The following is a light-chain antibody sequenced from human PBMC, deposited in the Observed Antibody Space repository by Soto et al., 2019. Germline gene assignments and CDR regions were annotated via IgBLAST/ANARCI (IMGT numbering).Light chain of an antibody. CDR1: QSLTTGY. V-gene: IGKV3-20*01. CDR3: QQYGSSPT. J-gene: IGKJ5*01. CDR2: GAF. Sequence: EIVLTQSPGTLSLFPGERATLSCRASQSLTTGYLAWYQQKPGQAPRLLIYGAFSRATGIPDRFSGSGSGTAFTLTISRLEPEDFAVYSCQQYGSSPTFGQGTRLEIK.